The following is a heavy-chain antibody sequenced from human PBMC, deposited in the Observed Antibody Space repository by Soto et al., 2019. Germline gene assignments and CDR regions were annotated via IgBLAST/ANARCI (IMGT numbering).Heavy chain of an antibody. Sequence: SETLSLTCTVSGGSINSYYWSWIRQSPGKGLEWIGYIYYSGNTHYNPSLESRVTISVDTSKNQFSLKLSSVTAADTAVYYCARVLSPNYDYVWGSYRYPGPFDYWGQGTLVTVSS. V-gene: IGHV4-59*01. D-gene: IGHD3-16*02. CDR1: GGSINSYY. CDR3: ARVLSPNYDYVWGSYRYPGPFDY. CDR2: IYYSGNT. J-gene: IGHJ4*02.